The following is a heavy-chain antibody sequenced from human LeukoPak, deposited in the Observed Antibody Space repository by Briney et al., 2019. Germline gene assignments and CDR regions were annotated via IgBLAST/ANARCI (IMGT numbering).Heavy chain of an antibody. V-gene: IGHV4-59*01. CDR2: IYYSGST. CDR1: GGSISSYY. D-gene: IGHD6-13*01. CDR3: ARGAAGAVPTYYYYYGMDV. Sequence: SETLSLTCTVSGGSISSYYWSWIRQPPGKGLEWIGYIYYSGSTNYNPSLKSRVTISVDTSKNQSSLKLSSVTAADTAVYYCARGAAGAVPTYYYYYGMDVWGQGTTVTVSS. J-gene: IGHJ6*02.